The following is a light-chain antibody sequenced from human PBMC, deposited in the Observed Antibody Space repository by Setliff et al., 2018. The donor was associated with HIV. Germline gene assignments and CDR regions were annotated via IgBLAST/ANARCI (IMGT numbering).Light chain of an antibody. J-gene: IGLJ1*01. V-gene: IGLV2-11*01. Sequence: QSALAQPRSVSGSPGQSVSISCTGTSSDIGTYNYVSWYQQYPGKAPKLLIFDVTKRPSGVPDRFSGSKSDNTASLTISGLQAEDAADYYCCSYAGSFRVDVFGTGTKGTVL. CDR1: SSDIGTYNY. CDR3: CSYAGSFRVDV. CDR2: DVT.